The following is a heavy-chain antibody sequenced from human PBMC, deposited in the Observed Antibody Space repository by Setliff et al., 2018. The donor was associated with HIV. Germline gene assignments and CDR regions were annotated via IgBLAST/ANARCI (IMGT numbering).Heavy chain of an antibody. D-gene: IGHD2-21*01. V-gene: IGHV4-61*09. CDR2: IYTLGDI. CDR3: ARYCGGDCYPSAYYMDV. CDR1: GASISSGAYY. Sequence: SETLSLTCTVSGASISSGAYYWSWVRQPAGKGLEWIGHIYTLGDISYNPSLKSRVTVSVDTSEIQFSLKLSSVTAADTAVYYCARYCGGDCYPSAYYMDVWGKGTTVTVSS. J-gene: IGHJ6*03.